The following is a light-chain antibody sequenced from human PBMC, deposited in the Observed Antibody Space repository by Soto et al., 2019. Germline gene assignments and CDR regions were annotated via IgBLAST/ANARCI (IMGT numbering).Light chain of an antibody. V-gene: IGKV3-15*01. Sequence: EIVMTQSPATLSVSPGERATLSCRASQSVSGNLAWYQQKPGQAPRLIIYAASTRATGIPARFSGSGSGTEFTLTISSLQSEDFAVYYCQQYNNWSPITFGPGTKVDIK. CDR3: QQYNNWSPIT. J-gene: IGKJ3*01. CDR1: QSVSGN. CDR2: AAS.